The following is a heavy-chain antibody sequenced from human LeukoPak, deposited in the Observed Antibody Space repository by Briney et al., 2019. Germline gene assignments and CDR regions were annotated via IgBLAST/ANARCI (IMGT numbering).Heavy chain of an antibody. Sequence: ASVKVSCKVSGYTLTELSMHWVRQAPGKGLEWMGGFDPEDGETIYAQKFQGRVTMTEDTSTDTAYMELSSLRAEDTALYYCATDSRIVGATGSNDYWGQGTLVTVSS. CDR3: ATDSRIVGATGSNDY. D-gene: IGHD1-26*01. CDR2: FDPEDGET. J-gene: IGHJ4*02. CDR1: GYTLTELS. V-gene: IGHV1-24*01.